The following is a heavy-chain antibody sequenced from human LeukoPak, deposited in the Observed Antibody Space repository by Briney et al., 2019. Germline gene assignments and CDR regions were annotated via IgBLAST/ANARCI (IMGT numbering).Heavy chain of an antibody. CDR2: ISTSGRSM. CDR1: GFIFNSYE. J-gene: IGHJ4*02. D-gene: IGHD6-13*01. V-gene: IGHV3-48*03. CDR3: ARDGGPGYSSSWYLY. Sequence: PGGSLRLSCAVSGFIFNSYEMIWVRQTPGKGLEWVSYISTSGRSMYYADSVKGRFTISRYNAKNSLYLQMNSLRAEDTAVYYCARDGGPGYSSSWYLYWGKEPLVTVSS.